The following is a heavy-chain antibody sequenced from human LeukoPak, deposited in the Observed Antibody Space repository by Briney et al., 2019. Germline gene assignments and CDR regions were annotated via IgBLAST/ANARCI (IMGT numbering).Heavy chain of an antibody. Sequence: SETLSLTCAVYGGSFSGYYWSWIRQPPGKGLEWIGYIYYSGSTNYNPSLKSRVTISVDTSKNQFSLKLSSVTAADTAVYYCARNTAVMGRFDYWGQGTLVTVSS. CDR1: GGSFSGYY. CDR3: ARNTAVMGRFDY. J-gene: IGHJ4*02. CDR2: IYYSGST. V-gene: IGHV4-59*08. D-gene: IGHD6-19*01.